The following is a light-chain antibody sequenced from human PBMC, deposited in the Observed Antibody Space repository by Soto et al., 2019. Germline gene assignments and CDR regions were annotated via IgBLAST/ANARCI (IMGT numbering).Light chain of an antibody. J-gene: IGKJ5*01. CDR1: QSVSSN. Sequence: IVMTQSPATLSVSPGDRATLSCRASQSVSSNLAWYQQKPGQAPRLLIYGASTRATGIPARFSGSGSGTEYTLTISSLLSEDFAVYYCHQYNNWPPGTFGQGTRLEIK. V-gene: IGKV3-15*01. CDR2: GAS. CDR3: HQYNNWPPGT.